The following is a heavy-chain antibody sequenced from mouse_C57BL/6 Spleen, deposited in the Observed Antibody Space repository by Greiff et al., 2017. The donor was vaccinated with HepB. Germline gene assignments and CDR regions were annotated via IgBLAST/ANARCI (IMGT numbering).Heavy chain of an antibody. Sequence: VQLPQPGAELVKPGASVKISCKASGYTFPSYWINGVKQRPGPGLEWIGDIYPSNGYTNYNQKFKSKATLTVDTSSSTAYMQLSSLTSDDSAVYYCARSGGDGFAYWGQGTLVTVSA. J-gene: IGHJ3*01. V-gene: IGHV1-55*01. CDR3: ARSGGDGFAY. CDR1: GYTFPSYW. CDR2: IYPSNGYT. D-gene: IGHD3-3*01.